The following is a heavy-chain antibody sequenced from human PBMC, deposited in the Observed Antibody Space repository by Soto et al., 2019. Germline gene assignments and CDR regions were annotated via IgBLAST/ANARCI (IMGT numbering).Heavy chain of an antibody. D-gene: IGHD2-8*01. CDR2: ISYDGSNK. Sequence: GGSLRLSCAASGFTFSSYAMHWVRQAPGKGLEWVAVISYDGSNKYYADSVKGRFTISRDNSKNTLYLQMNSLRAEDTAVYYCARGSIHCTNGVCHRDYFQHWGQGTLVTVSS. CDR3: ARGSIHCTNGVCHRDYFQH. CDR1: GFTFSSYA. J-gene: IGHJ1*01. V-gene: IGHV3-30*04.